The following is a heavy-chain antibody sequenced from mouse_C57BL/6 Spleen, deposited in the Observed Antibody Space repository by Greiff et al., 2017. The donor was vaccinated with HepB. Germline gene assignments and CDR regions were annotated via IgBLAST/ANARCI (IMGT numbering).Heavy chain of an antibody. CDR3: TTDWDNLDY. D-gene: IGHD4-1*01. CDR2: IDPENGDT. V-gene: IGHV14-4*01. Sequence: VQPQQSGAELVRPGASVKLSCTASGFNIKDDYMHWVKQRPEQGLEWIGWIDPENGDTEYASKFQGKATITADTSSNTAYLQLSRLTSEDTAVYYCTTDWDNLDYWGQGTTLTVSS. CDR1: GFNIKDDY. J-gene: IGHJ2*01.